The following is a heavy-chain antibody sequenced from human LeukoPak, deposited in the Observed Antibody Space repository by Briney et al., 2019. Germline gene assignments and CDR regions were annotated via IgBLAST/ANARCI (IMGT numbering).Heavy chain of an antibody. CDR1: GFTVSSHY. Sequence: GGSLRLSCAASGFTVSSHYMSWVRQAPGKGLEWVSVLYSSGDTYYADSVKGRFSISRDNPKNTLYLQMNSLRAEDTAVYYCARDSSYRMDVWGQGTAVTVSS. CDR3: ARDSSYRMDV. J-gene: IGHJ6*02. CDR2: LYSSGDT. V-gene: IGHV3-66*01.